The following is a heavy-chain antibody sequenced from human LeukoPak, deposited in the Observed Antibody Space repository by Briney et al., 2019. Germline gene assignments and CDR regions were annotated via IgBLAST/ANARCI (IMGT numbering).Heavy chain of an antibody. J-gene: IGHJ4*02. CDR1: GGSMNSYY. V-gene: IGHV4-59*08. CDR2: IYYSGST. CDR3: ARHVWLQPFDY. Sequence: SETLSLTCSVSGGSMNSYYWSWIRQSPGKGLEWIGYIYYSGSTNYNPPLKSRVTISVDTSRNQFSLKLSSVTAADTAVYYCARHVWLQPFDYWGQGTLVTVSS. D-gene: IGHD3-9*01.